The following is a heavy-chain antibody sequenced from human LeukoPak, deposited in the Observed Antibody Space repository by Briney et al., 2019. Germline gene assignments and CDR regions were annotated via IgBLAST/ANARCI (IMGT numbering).Heavy chain of an antibody. CDR2: INPNSGGT. CDR3: ARDFPSYCSSTSCYVDPYFDY. CDR1: GYTFTSYG. D-gene: IGHD2-2*01. Sequence: ASVKVSCKASGYTFTSYGISWVRQAPGQGLVWMGWINPNSGGTNYAQKFQGRVTMTRDTSISTAYMELSRLRSDDTAVYYCARDFPSYCSSTSCYVDPYFDYWGQGTLVTVSS. V-gene: IGHV1-2*02. J-gene: IGHJ4*02.